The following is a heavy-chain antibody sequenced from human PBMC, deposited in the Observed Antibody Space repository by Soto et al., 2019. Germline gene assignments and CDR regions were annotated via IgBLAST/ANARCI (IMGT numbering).Heavy chain of an antibody. CDR2: IDWDDDK. CDR3: ARVPYYYDSSGYSDAFDI. J-gene: IGHJ3*02. D-gene: IGHD3-22*01. V-gene: IGHV2-70*01. CDR1: GFSFSTSGMC. Sequence: SGATLGTPAQTVTLTCTFSGFSFSTSGMCVSWIRQPPGKALEWLALIDWDDDKYYSTSLKTRLTISKDTSKNQVVLTMTNMDPVDTATYYCARVPYYYDSSGYSDAFDIWGQGTMVTVSS.